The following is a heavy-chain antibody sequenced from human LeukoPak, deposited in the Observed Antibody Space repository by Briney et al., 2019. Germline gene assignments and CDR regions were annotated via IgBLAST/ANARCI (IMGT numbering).Heavy chain of an antibody. V-gene: IGHV1-46*01. CDR1: GYIFTSYY. CDR2: INPNGGTT. J-gene: IGHJ4*02. Sequence: GASVKVSCKASGYIFTSYYIHWVRQAPGQGLEWMGIINPNGGTTSYAQKFQGRVAKTRDTSTSTVYMELSSLTSEDTAVYYCARYLVATMGNYFDYWGQGTLVTVSS. D-gene: IGHD5-12*01. CDR3: ARYLVATMGNYFDY.